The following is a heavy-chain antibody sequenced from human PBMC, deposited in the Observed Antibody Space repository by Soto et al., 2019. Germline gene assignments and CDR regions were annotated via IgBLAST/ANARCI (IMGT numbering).Heavy chain of an antibody. V-gene: IGHV3-74*01. CDR2: ISPDGSTT. D-gene: IGHD4-4*01. J-gene: IGHJ4*02. CDR1: GFTFSIYW. CDR3: ARDRTTVNLFDY. Sequence: EVQLVESGGGLVQPGGSLRLSCVASGFTFSIYWMHWVRRAPGKGLVWVSRISPDGSTTGYADSVKGRFTVSRDSAKNTLYLQMNSLRAEDTAVYYCARDRTTVNLFDYWGQGTLVTVSS.